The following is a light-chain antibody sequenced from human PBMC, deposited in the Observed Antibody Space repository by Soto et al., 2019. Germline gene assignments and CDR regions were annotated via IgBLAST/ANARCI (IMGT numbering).Light chain of an antibody. CDR2: DVT. CDR1: SSDVGGYSS. V-gene: IGLV2-14*01. Sequence: QSALTQPASVSGSPGQSITISCTATSSDVGGYSSVSWYQQHPGKAPKLMIYDVTNRPSGVSNRFSGSKSGNTASLTISGLHAEHEADYYCSSYTSSSLYVFGTGTKLTAL. CDR3: SSYTSSSLYV. J-gene: IGLJ1*01.